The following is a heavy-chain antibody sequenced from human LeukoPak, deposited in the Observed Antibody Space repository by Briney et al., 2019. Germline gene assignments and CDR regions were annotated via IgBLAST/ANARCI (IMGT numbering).Heavy chain of an antibody. CDR1: GGSISSSSYY. V-gene: IGHV4-61*05. D-gene: IGHD2-15*01. Sequence: PSETLSLTCTVSGGSISSSSYYWGWIRQPPGKGLEWIGYIYTSGSTNYNPSLKSRVTISVDTSKNQFSLKLSSVTAADTAVYYCARQLPDYSLDYWGQGTLVTVSS. CDR2: IYTSGST. J-gene: IGHJ4*02. CDR3: ARQLPDYSLDY.